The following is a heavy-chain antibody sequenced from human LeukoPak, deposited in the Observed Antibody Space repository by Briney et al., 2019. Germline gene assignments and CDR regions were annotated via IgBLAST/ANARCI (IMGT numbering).Heavy chain of an antibody. CDR2: ISGSGGST. V-gene: IGHV3-23*01. D-gene: IGHD6-19*01. J-gene: IGHJ4*02. CDR1: RFTFSSYA. Sequence: GGSLRLSCAASRFTFSSYAMSWVRQAPGKGLEWVSAISGSGGSTYYADSVKGRFTISRDNSKNTLYLQMNSLRAEDTAVYYCAKDFATGYSSGWYVYWGQGTLVTVSS. CDR3: AKDFATGYSSGWYVY.